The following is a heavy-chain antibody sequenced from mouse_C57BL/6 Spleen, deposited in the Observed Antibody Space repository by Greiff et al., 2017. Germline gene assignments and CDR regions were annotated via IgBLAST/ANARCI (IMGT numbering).Heavy chain of an antibody. D-gene: IGHD1-1*01. Sequence: VQLQQPGAELVRPGSSVKLSCKASGYTFTSYWMHWVKQRPIQGLEWIGNIDPSDSETHYNQKFKDKATLTVDKSSSTASMQLSSLTSEDSAVYYGARLTARYFDVWGTGTTVTVSS. CDR2: IDPSDSET. CDR1: GYTFTSYW. J-gene: IGHJ1*03. V-gene: IGHV1-52*01. CDR3: ARLTARYFDV.